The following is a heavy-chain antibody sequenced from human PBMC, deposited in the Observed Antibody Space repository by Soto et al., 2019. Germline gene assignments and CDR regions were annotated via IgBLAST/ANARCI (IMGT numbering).Heavy chain of an antibody. D-gene: IGHD2-2*01. J-gene: IGHJ5*02. CDR1: GDYIHVGGYY. CDR3: GRDLTSNANCIDP. Sequence: PSETLSLTCSVSGDYIHVGGYYWTWIRQRPGKGLEWMRYIYYTGKTYYNPSLESRLTMSVDRSKNQFSLRLTSVTAADTAVYFCGRDLTSNANCIDPWGQGTLVTV. V-gene: IGHV4-30-4*01. CDR2: IYYTGKT.